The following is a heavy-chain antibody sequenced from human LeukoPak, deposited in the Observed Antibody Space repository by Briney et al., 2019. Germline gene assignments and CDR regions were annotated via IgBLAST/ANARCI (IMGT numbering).Heavy chain of an antibody. Sequence: SETLSLTCAVYGGSFSGYYWSWIRQPPGKGREWIGEINHSGSTNYNPSLKSRVTISVDTSKNQFSLKLSSVTAADTAVYYCARRISGYSGYYYYYMDVWGKGTTVTISS. D-gene: IGHD3-22*01. CDR3: ARRISGYSGYYYYYMDV. CDR2: INHSGST. J-gene: IGHJ6*03. V-gene: IGHV4-34*01. CDR1: GGSFSGYY.